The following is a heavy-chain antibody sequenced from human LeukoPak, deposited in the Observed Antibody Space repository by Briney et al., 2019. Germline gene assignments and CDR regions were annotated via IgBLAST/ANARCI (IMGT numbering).Heavy chain of an antibody. CDR3: ARDSTYDISHYYYYFYMDV. V-gene: IGHV4-4*07. CDR1: GGSISSYY. D-gene: IGHD3-22*01. Sequence: SETLSLTCTVSGGSISSYYWSWIRQPAGKGLEWIGRIYSSGGTNYNPSLKGRVTMSLDTSKNQFSLKLSSVTAADTAVYYCARDSTYDISHYYYYFYMDVWGRGTTVTVSS. CDR2: IYSSGGT. J-gene: IGHJ6*03.